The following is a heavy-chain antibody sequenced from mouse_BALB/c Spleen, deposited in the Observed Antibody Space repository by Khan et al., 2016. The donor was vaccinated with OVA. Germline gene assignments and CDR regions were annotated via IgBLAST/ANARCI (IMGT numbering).Heavy chain of an antibody. V-gene: IGHV5-9-3*01. J-gene: IGHJ3*01. CDR3: ARAPYGNFAY. Sequence: EVELVESGGGLVKPGGSLKLSCAASGFTFSTYAMSWVRQTPEKRLEWVATISSDGDYTYFPDNVTGRFTISRDNAQNTLCLQMTSLRSEDTAMYCCARAPYGNFAYWGQGTQGTVSA. CDR2: ISSDGDYT. D-gene: IGHD2-1*01. CDR1: GFTFSTYA.